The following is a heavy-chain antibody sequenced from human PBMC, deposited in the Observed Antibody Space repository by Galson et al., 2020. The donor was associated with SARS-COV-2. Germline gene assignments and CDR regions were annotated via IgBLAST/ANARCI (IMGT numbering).Heavy chain of an antibody. CDR2: ISYDGSNK. CDR1: GFTFSSYA. J-gene: IGHJ4*02. Sequence: SLKISCAASGFTFSSYAMHWVRQAPGKGLEWVAVISYDGSNKYYADSVKGRFTISRDNSKNTLYLQMNSLRAEDTAVYYCARDRILTGSFDYWGQGTLVTVSS. D-gene: IGHD3-9*01. V-gene: IGHV3-30*04. CDR3: ARDRILTGSFDY.